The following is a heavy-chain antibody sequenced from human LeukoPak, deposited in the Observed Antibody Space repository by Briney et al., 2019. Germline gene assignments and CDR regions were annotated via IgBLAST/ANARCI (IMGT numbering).Heavy chain of an antibody. CDR3: ARPGRIAAAGTAFDI. V-gene: IGHV4-30-2*01. D-gene: IGHD6-13*01. J-gene: IGHJ3*02. Sequence: SETLSLTCAVSGGSISSGGYSWSWIRQPPGKGLEWIGYIYHSGSTYYNPSLKSRVTISVDRSKNQFSLKLSSVTAADTAVYYCARPGRIAAAGTAFDIWGQGTMVTVSS. CDR1: GGSISSGGYS. CDR2: IYHSGST.